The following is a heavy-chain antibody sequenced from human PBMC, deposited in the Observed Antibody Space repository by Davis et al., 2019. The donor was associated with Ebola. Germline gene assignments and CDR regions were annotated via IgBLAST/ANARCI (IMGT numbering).Heavy chain of an antibody. CDR3: VSYRGYGDYVLNYYGMDV. J-gene: IGHJ6*02. CDR1: GDSISSYY. CDR2: IYYSGST. Sequence: MPSETLSLTCTVSGDSISSYYWSWIRQPPGKGLEWIGYIYYSGSTNYNPSLKSRVTISVDTSKNQFSLKLSSVTAEDTAVYYCVSYRGYGDYVLNYYGMDVWGQGTTVTVSS. V-gene: IGHV4-59*01. D-gene: IGHD4-17*01.